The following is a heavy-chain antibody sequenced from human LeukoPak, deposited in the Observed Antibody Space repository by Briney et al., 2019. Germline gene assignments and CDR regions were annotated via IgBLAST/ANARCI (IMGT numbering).Heavy chain of an antibody. D-gene: IGHD3-16*02. CDR2: IYYSGST. J-gene: IGHJ4*02. Sequence: SETLSLTCTVSGGSISSYYWSWIRQPPGKGLEWIGYIYYSGSTNYNPSLKSRVTISVDTSKNQCSLKLSSVTAADTAVYYCARAKGDYVWGSYRPYYFDYWGQGTLVTVSS. CDR1: GGSISSYY. V-gene: IGHV4-59*01. CDR3: ARAKGDYVWGSYRPYYFDY.